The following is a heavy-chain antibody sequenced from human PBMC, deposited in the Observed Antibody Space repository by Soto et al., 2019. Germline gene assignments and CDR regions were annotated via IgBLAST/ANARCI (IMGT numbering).Heavy chain of an antibody. CDR1: GFTFSSYS. D-gene: IGHD3-10*01. V-gene: IGHV3-21*01. Sequence: GGSLRLSCAASGFTFSSYSMNWVRQAPGKGLEWVSSISSSSSYIYYADSVKGRFTISRDNAKNSLYLQMNSLRAEDTAVYYCATGALLWFGELSDYYYYYMDVWGKGTSVTVSS. CDR2: ISSSSSYI. CDR3: ATGALLWFGELSDYYYYYMDV. J-gene: IGHJ6*03.